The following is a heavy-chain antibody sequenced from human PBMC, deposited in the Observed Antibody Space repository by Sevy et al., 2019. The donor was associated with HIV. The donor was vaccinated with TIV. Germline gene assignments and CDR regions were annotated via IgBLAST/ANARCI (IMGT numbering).Heavy chain of an antibody. V-gene: IGHV3-72*01. Sequence: GGSLRLSCAASGFTFSDHYMNWVRQAPGKGLEWVGRTRNKANSYTTEYAACVKGRFTITRDNSKNSLNFQMNSLNTEDTAVSYCARGFRAAAHTVKNDGTSDYSYYCIDAWGKGTTVTVSS. J-gene: IGHJ6*03. D-gene: IGHD2-21*01. CDR1: GFTFSDHY. CDR3: ARGFRAAAHTVKNDGTSDYSYYCIDA. CDR2: TRNKANSYTT.